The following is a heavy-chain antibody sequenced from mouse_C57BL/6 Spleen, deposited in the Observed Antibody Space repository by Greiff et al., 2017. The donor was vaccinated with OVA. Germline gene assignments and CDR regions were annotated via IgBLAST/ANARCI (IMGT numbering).Heavy chain of an antibody. V-gene: IGHV1-39*01. CDR2: INPNYGTT. CDR3: ARGDIYGSSYEELAY. CDR1: GYSFTDYN. D-gene: IGHD1-1*01. Sequence: EVQLQQSGPELVKPGASVKISCKASGYSFTDYNMNWVKQSNGKSLEWIGVINPNYGTTSYNQKFKGKATLTVDQSSSTAYMQLNSLTSEDSAVYYCARGDIYGSSYEELAYWGQGTLVTVSA. J-gene: IGHJ3*01.